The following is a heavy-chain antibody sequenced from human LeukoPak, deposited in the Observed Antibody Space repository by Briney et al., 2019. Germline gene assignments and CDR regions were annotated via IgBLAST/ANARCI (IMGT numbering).Heavy chain of an antibody. J-gene: IGHJ4*02. D-gene: IGHD6-13*01. Sequence: GGSLRLSCAASGLTFSSYGMSWVRQAPGKGLEWVSGISASGGTTWYVDSVKGRFTISRDTSKNTVYLQMNSLRAEDTAVYYCAKDRSSNWYYYDYWGQGTLVTVSS. CDR1: GLTFSSYG. CDR3: AKDRSSNWYYYDY. CDR2: ISASGGTT. V-gene: IGHV3-23*01.